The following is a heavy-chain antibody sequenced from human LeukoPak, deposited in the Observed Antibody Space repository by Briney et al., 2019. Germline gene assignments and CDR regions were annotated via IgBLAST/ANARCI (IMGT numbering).Heavy chain of an antibody. J-gene: IGHJ4*02. CDR1: GFPFSSYW. D-gene: IGHD5-24*01. V-gene: IGHV3-7*04. CDR3: TRVGYIDEGIDY. Sequence: PGGSLRLSCVASGFPFSSYWMTWVRQAPGKGLEWVANIKQDGSKKSYVDSVKGRFTISRDNAKNSLYLQMNGLRVEDTAIYYCTRVGYIDEGIDYWGQGTLVTVSS. CDR2: IKQDGSKK.